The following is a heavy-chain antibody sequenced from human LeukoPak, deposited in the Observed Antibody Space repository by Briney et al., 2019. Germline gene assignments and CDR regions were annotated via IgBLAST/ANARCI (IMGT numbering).Heavy chain of an antibody. J-gene: IGHJ3*02. Sequence: PGGSLRLSCAASGFTFSSYSMNWVRQAPGKGLEWVSSISSSSSYIYYADSVKGRFTISRDNAKNSLYLQMNSLRAEDTTVYYCRAYCGGDCWGDAFDIWGQGTMVTVSS. CDR1: GFTFSSYS. V-gene: IGHV3-21*01. CDR2: ISSSSSYI. CDR3: RAYCGGDCWGDAFDI. D-gene: IGHD2-21*01.